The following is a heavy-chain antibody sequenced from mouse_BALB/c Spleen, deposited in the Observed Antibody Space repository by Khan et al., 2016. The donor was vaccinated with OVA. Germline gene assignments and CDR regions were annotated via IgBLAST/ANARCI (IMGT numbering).Heavy chain of an antibody. D-gene: IGHD1-1*01. CDR2: ISPGSGNT. Sequence: QVQLKQSGAELVRPGTSVKMSCKAAGYTFTQYWIGWVKQRPGHGLEWIGDISPGSGNTHYSEKFEGKATLTADTSSSTAYMQLSSLTAEDSAIYYCARPYYYGSSYDTMDAWGQGTSVTVSS. V-gene: IGHV1-63*02. CDR1: GYTFTQYW. CDR3: ARPYYYGSSYDTMDA. J-gene: IGHJ4*01.